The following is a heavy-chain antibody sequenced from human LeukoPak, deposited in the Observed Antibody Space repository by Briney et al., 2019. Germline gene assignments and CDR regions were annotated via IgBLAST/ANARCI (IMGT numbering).Heavy chain of an antibody. J-gene: IGHJ6*02. CDR1: GGSISGHF. V-gene: IGHV4-34*01. Sequence: SETLSLTCTVSGGSISGHFWSWIRQPPGKGLEWIGEINHGGSTNYNPSLKSRVTLSVDTSKNQFSLKLTSVTAADTAVYYCARDGYSTPDVWGQGTTVTVSS. CDR2: INHGGST. D-gene: IGHD6-13*01. CDR3: ARDGYSTPDV.